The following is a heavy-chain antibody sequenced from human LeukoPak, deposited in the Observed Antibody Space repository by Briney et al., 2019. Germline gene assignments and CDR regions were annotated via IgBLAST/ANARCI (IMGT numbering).Heavy chain of an antibody. CDR1: GGSISSSSYY. D-gene: IGHD1-26*01. CDR2: IYYSGST. CDR3: ARRGGSYYSDS. J-gene: IGHJ4*02. Sequence: PSETLSLTCTVSGGSISSSSYYWGWIRQPPGKGLEWIGSIYYSGSTYYNPSLKSRVTISVDTSKNQFSLKLSSVTAADTAVYYCARRGGSYYSDSWGQGTLVTVSS. V-gene: IGHV4-39*01.